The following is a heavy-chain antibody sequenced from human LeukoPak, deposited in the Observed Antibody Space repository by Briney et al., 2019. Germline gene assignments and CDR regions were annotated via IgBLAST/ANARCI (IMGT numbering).Heavy chain of an antibody. J-gene: IGHJ4*02. V-gene: IGHV3-30-3*01. CDR3: ANIIRKYTSGYYYFDY. D-gene: IGHD6-25*01. Sequence: GGSLRLSCAASEFTFSSYAMHWVRQAPGKGLEWVAAISFDGNNEYYADSVKGRFTISRYNSKTTLYLQKNSMRAEDTVVYYCANIIRKYTSGYYYFDYWGQGTLVTVSS. CDR2: ISFDGNNE. CDR1: EFTFSSYA.